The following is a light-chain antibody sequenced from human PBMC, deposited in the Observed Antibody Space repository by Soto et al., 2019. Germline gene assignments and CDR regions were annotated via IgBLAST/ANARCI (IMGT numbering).Light chain of an antibody. Sequence: QSALTQPPSASGSPGQSVTISCTGTSSDAGGYNFVSWYQQHPGKAPKFMIYEVSKRPSGVPDRFSGSKSGNTASLTVSGLQAEDEADYYCSSYAGGIKWVFGGGTQLTVL. CDR1: SSDAGGYNF. J-gene: IGLJ3*02. CDR3: SSYAGGIKWV. V-gene: IGLV2-8*01. CDR2: EVS.